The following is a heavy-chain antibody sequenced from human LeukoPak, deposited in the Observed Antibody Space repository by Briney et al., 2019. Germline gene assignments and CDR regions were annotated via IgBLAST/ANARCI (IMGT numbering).Heavy chain of an antibody. D-gene: IGHD2-2*01. V-gene: IGHV3-21*01. CDR3: ARDPGYCSSISCYVDY. Sequence: GGSLRLSCAASGFTFGSYSMNWVRQAPGKGLEWVSSISSSSSYIYYADSVKGRFTISRDNTKNLVYLQMNSLRAEGTAVYYCARDPGYCSSISCYVDYWGQGTLVTVSS. CDR2: ISSSSSYI. J-gene: IGHJ4*02. CDR1: GFTFGSYS.